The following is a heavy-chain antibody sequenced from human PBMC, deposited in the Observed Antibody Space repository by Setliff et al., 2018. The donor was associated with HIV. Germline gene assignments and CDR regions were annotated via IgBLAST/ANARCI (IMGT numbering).Heavy chain of an antibody. CDR3: ARVVGRDYDFWSAYEY. D-gene: IGHD3-3*01. CDR1: GYTFTAHH. CDR2: IIPKSGET. V-gene: IGHV1-2*02. J-gene: IGHJ4*02. Sequence: EASVKVSCKSSGYTFTAHHKHWVRQAPGQGPEWMGWIIPKSGETSYAEKFRGRVTMTRDTSLSTAYMELSWLTSDDTAVYYCARVVGRDYDFWSAYEYWGQGTMVTVSS.